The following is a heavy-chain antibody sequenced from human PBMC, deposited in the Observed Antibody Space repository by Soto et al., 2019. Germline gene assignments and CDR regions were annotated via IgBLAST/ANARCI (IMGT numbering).Heavy chain of an antibody. D-gene: IGHD4-17*01. CDR2: ISSDGNRK. CDR3: VSGRGTTVTPFDY. V-gene: IGHV3-30-3*01. J-gene: IGHJ4*02. CDR1: GFSLSTFA. Sequence: QVQLVESGGGVVQPGRSVRLSCAASGFSLSTFAMDWVRQAGGKGQEWVAVISSDGNRKYYTDSVKGRFTISRDNSMNTLYLLMDSLTTEDTAVYYCVSGRGTTVTPFDYWGQGTLVTVSS.